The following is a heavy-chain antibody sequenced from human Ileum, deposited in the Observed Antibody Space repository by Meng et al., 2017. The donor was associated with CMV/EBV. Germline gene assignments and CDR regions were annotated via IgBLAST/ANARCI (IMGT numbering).Heavy chain of an antibody. CDR2: IKQDGSAI. Sequence: GGSLRLSCAASGFTFGTYWMSWVRQAPGKGLEWVANIKQDGSAINYVDSVKGRFTISRDNAKNSLYLQMNSLRVEDTAVYYCAKGSGYLIDYWGQGTLVTVSS. J-gene: IGHJ4*02. CDR1: GFTFGTYW. CDR3: AKGSGYLIDY. D-gene: IGHD3-3*01. V-gene: IGHV3-7*01.